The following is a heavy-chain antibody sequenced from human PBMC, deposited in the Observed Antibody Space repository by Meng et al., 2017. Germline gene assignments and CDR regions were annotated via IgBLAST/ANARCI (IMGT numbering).Heavy chain of an antibody. D-gene: IGHD1-26*01. Sequence: GESLKISCAASGFTFSSYAMSWVRQAPGKGLEWVSAISGSGGSTYYADSVKGRFTISRDNSKNTLYLQMNSLRAEDTAVYYCAKDRPLGSYDPYYYYYGMDVWGQGTMVTVSS. CDR3: AKDRPLGSYDPYYYYYGMDV. V-gene: IGHV3-23*01. CDR2: ISGSGGST. J-gene: IGHJ6*02. CDR1: GFTFSSYA.